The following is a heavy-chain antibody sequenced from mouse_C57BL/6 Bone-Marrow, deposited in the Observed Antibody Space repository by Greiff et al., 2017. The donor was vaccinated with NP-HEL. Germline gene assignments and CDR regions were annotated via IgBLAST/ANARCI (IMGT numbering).Heavy chain of an antibody. CDR2: IYPGDGDT. CDR3: ARYGSSYFDY. J-gene: IGHJ2*01. CDR1: GYAFSSSW. V-gene: IGHV1-82*01. Sequence: QVQLQQSGPELVKPGASVKISCKGSGYAFSSSWMNWVKQRPGKGLEWIGRIYPGDGDTNYNGKFKGKATLTADKSSSTAYMQLSSLTSEDSAVYFCARYGSSYFDYWGQGTTLTVSS. D-gene: IGHD1-1*01.